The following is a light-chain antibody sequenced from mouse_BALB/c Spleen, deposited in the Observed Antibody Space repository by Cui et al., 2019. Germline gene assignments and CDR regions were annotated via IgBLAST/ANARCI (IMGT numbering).Light chain of an antibody. CDR3: QQWSSYPYT. J-gene: IGKJ2*01. V-gene: IGKV4-55*01. Sequence: QIVHTQSPAIMSASPGEKVTMTCSASSSVSYMYWYQQKPGSSPRLLIYDTSNLASGVPVRFSGSGSGTSYSLTISRMEAEDAATYYCQQWSSYPYTFGGGTKLEIK. CDR2: DTS. CDR1: SSVSY.